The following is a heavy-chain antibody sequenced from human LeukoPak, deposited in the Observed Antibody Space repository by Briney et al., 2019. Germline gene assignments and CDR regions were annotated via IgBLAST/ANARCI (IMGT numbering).Heavy chain of an antibody. D-gene: IGHD1-7*01. J-gene: IGHJ4*02. V-gene: IGHV1-46*01. CDR2: INPSGGGT. CDR1: GFTFSSYD. Sequence: PGGSLRLSCAASGFTFSSYDMHWVRQAPGQGLEWMGIINPSGGGTGYAQKFQGRVTMTRDTSTSTVYMELSSLRSDGTAVYYCARDLGSPGNYWGYYFDCWGQGTLVTVSS. CDR3: ARDLGSPGNYWGYYFDC.